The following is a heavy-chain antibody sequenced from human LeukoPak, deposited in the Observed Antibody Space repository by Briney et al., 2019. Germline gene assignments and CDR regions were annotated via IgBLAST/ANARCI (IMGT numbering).Heavy chain of an antibody. V-gene: IGHV1-2*06. CDR1: GYTFTGHY. Sequence: GASVKVSRKASGYTFTGHYMQWVRQAPGQGLEWMGRINPNSGGTNYAQKFQGRVTMTRDTSISTAYMELSRLRSDDTAVYYCARAFYGSGSYSDWFDPWGQGTLVTVSS. CDR3: ARAFYGSGSYSDWFDP. J-gene: IGHJ5*02. CDR2: INPNSGGT. D-gene: IGHD3-10*01.